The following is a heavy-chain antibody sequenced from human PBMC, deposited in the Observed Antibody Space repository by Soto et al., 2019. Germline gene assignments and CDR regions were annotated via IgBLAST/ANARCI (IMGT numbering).Heavy chain of an antibody. CDR2: ISGSGGST. CDR3: AKGGYYDSSGQTLYYYYGMDV. J-gene: IGHJ6*02. D-gene: IGHD3-22*01. Sequence: GGSLRLSCAASGFTFSSYAMSWVRQAPGKGLEWVSAISGSGGSTYYADSVKGRFTISRDNSKNTLYLQMNSLRAEDTAVYYCAKGGYYDSSGQTLYYYYGMDVWGQGTTVTVSS. CDR1: GFTFSSYA. V-gene: IGHV3-23*01.